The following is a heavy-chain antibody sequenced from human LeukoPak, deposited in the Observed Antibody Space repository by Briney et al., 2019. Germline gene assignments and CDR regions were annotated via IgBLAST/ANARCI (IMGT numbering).Heavy chain of an antibody. CDR2: IKHDGSED. CDR3: ARGPPVVSYYYYYMDV. CDR1: GFTFSNYW. V-gene: IGHV3-7*01. Sequence: GGSLRLSCAASGFTFSNYWMTWVRQAPGKGLEWVANIKHDGSEDYYLDSVKGRFTISRDNAKSSLYLQMNSLRAEDTAVYYCARGPPVVSYYYYYMDVWGKGTTVTVSS. D-gene: IGHD2-15*01. J-gene: IGHJ6*03.